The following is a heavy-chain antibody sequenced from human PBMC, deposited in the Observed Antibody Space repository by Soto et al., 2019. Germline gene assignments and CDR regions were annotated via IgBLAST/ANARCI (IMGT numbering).Heavy chain of an antibody. J-gene: IGHJ3*02. CDR2: ISGSGGST. CDR1: GFTFSSYA. Sequence: GGSLRLSCAASGFTFSSYAMSWVRQAPGKGLEWVSAISGSGGSTYYADSVKGRFTISRDNSKNTLYLQMNSLRAEDTAVYYCAKNNWLAWVAVAGGGAFDIWGQGTMVTISS. V-gene: IGHV3-23*01. D-gene: IGHD6-19*01. CDR3: AKNNWLAWVAVAGGGAFDI.